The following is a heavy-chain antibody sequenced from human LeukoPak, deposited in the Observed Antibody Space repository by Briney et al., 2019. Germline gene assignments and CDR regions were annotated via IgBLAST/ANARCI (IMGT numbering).Heavy chain of an antibody. CDR2: IHTSGDT. J-gene: IGHJ5*02. V-gene: IGHV3-53*01. Sequence: GGSLRLSSAASGLTGSHNYVSWVRQAPGKGLEWVSAIHTSGDTCYADSVKGRFTISRDTSKNTLYLQINSLRVEDTAVYYCIVFGDSNHWGQGTLVTVSS. CDR3: IVFGDSNH. CDR1: GLTGSHNY. D-gene: IGHD4-17*01.